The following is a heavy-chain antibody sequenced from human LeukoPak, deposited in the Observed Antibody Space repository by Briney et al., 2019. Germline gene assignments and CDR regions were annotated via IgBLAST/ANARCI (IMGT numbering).Heavy chain of an antibody. CDR2: IYYSGST. D-gene: IGHD3-22*01. CDR1: GGSISSYY. J-gene: IGHJ4*02. Sequence: SETLSLTCTVSGGSISSYYWSWIRQPPGKGLEWIGYIYYSGSTNYNPSLKSRVTISVDTSKNQFSLKLGSVTAADTAVYYCARSGDSSGYYYSSLDYWGQGTLVTVSS. V-gene: IGHV4-59*01. CDR3: ARSGDSSGYYYSSLDY.